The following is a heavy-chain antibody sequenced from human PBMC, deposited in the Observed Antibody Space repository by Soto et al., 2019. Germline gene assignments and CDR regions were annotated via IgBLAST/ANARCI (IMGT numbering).Heavy chain of an antibody. CDR2: INHSGST. Sequence: QVQLQQWGAGLLKPSETLSLTCAVYGGSFSGYYWSWIRQPPGKGLEWIGEINHSGSTNYNPSLKRRVTISVDTSKNQFSLKLSSVTAADTAVYYCARGRYCSSTSCSTPDYYYYYYMDVWGKGTTVTVSS. J-gene: IGHJ6*03. CDR1: GGSFSGYY. CDR3: ARGRYCSSTSCSTPDYYYYYYMDV. D-gene: IGHD2-2*02. V-gene: IGHV4-34*01.